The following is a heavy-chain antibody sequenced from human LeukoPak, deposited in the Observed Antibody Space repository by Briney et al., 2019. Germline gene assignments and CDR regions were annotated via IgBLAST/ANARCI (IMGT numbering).Heavy chain of an antibody. Sequence: ASVKVSCKVSGYSLTELSMHWVRQAPGQGLEWMGIINPSGGSTSYAQKFQGRVTMTRDTSTSAVYMELSSLRSEDTAVYYCAREEAVAGTTDYWGQGTLVTVSS. D-gene: IGHD6-19*01. V-gene: IGHV1-46*01. CDR2: INPSGGST. J-gene: IGHJ4*02. CDR1: GYSLTELS. CDR3: AREEAVAGTTDY.